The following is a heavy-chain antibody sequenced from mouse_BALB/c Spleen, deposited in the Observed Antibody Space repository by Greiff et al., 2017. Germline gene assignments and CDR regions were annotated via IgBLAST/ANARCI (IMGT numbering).Heavy chain of an antibody. CDR3: ARSYGSSFDY. J-gene: IGHJ2*01. Sequence: VQLQQSGAELVKPGASVKLSCTASGFNIKDTYMHWVKQRPEQGLEWIGRIDPANGSTKYDPKFQGKATITADTSSNTAYLQLSSLTSEDTAVYYCARSYGSSFDYWGQGTTLTVSS. D-gene: IGHD1-1*01. V-gene: IGHV14-3*02. CDR2: IDPANGST. CDR1: GFNIKDTY.